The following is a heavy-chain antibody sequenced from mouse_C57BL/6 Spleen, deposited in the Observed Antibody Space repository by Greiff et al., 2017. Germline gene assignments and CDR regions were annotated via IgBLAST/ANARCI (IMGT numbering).Heavy chain of an antibody. CDR1: GYTFTEYT. J-gene: IGHJ4*01. CDR2: FYPGSGSI. CDR3: ARHEDYGNLYYYAMDY. V-gene: IGHV1-62-2*01. Sequence: VQLVESGAELVKPGASVQLSCKASGYTFTEYTIHWVKQRSGQGLEWIGWFYPGSGSIKYNEKFKDKATLTADKSSSTVYMELSRLTSEDSAVYFCARHEDYGNLYYYAMDYWGQGTSVTVSS. D-gene: IGHD2-1*01.